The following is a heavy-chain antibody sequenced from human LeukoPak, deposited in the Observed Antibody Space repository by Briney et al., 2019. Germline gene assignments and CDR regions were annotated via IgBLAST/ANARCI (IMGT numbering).Heavy chain of an antibody. Sequence: GGSLRLSCAASGFTFDDYGMSWVRQAPGEGLEWVSGINWNGGSTGYADSVKGRFTISRDNAKNSLYLQMNSLRAEDTALYYCARDPDSSGYPYYYYGMDVWGQGTTVTVSS. D-gene: IGHD3-22*01. J-gene: IGHJ6*02. V-gene: IGHV3-20*04. CDR1: GFTFDDYG. CDR3: ARDPDSSGYPYYYYGMDV. CDR2: INWNGGST.